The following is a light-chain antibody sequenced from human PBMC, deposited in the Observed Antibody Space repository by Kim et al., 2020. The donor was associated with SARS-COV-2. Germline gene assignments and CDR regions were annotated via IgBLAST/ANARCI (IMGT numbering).Light chain of an antibody. CDR3: SAWDSSLSAWV. Sequence: QVVLTQPPSVSKGLRQTATLTCTGNSNNVGNQGAAWLQQHQGHPPKLLSYRNNNRPSGISERLSASRSGNTASLTITGLQPEDEADYYCSAWDSSLSAWVFGGGTQLTVL. CDR2: RNN. J-gene: IGLJ3*02. CDR1: SNNVGNQG. V-gene: IGLV10-54*01.